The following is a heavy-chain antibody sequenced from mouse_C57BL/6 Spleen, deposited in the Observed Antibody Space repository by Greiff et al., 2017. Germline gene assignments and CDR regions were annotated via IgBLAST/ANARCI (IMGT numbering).Heavy chain of an antibody. V-gene: IGHV5-16*01. Sequence: EVKLVESEGGLVQPGSSLKLSCTASGFTFSDYYMAWVRQVPEKGLEWVANINYDGSSTYYLDSLKSRFIISRDNAKNILYLQMSSLKSEDTATSYCARNYRYYAMDYWGQRASGTVSS. CDR3: ARNYRYYAMDY. D-gene: IGHD2-14*01. CDR2: INYDGSST. CDR1: GFTFSDYY. J-gene: IGHJ4*01.